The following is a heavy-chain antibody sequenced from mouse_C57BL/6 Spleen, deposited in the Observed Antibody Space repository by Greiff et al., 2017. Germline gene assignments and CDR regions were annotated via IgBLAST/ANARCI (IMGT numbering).Heavy chain of an antibody. CDR1: GYTFTSYW. V-gene: IGHV1-64*01. CDR2: IHPNSGST. J-gene: IGHJ4*01. CDR3: ARGGIYYGYENAMDY. Sequence: VQLQQPGAELVKPGASVKLSCKASGYTFTSYWMHWVKQRPGQGLEWIGMIHPNSGSTNYNEKFKSKATLTVDKSSSTAYMQLSSLTSEDSAVYYCARGGIYYGYENAMDYWGQGTSVTVSS. D-gene: IGHD2-2*01.